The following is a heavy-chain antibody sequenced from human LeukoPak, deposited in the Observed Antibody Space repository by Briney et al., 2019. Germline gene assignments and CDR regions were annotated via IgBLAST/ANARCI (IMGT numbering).Heavy chain of an antibody. CDR2: IYYSGST. CDR3: ARGGYCSSTSCYAYYYMDV. D-gene: IGHD2-2*01. V-gene: IGHV4-39*07. Sequence: SETLSLTCTVSGGSISSSSYYWGWIRQPPGKGLEWIGSIYYSGSTYYNPSLKSRVTISVDTSKNQFSLKLSSVTAADTAVYYCARGGYCSSTSCYAYYYMDVWGKGTTVTISS. CDR1: GGSISSSSYY. J-gene: IGHJ6*03.